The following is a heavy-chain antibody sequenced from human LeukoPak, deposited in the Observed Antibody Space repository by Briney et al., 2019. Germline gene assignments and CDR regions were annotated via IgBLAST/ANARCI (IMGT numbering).Heavy chain of an antibody. J-gene: IGHJ6*02. CDR3: ASSTVVTSYYYYGMDV. CDR2: IYYSGST. V-gene: IGHV4-30-4*01. D-gene: IGHD4-23*01. Sequence: PSQTLSLTCTVSGGSISSGDYYWSWIRQPPGKGLEWIGYIYYSGSTYYNPSLKSRVTISVDTSKNQFSLKLSSVTAADTAVYYCASSTVVTSYYYYGMDVWGQGTTVTVSS. CDR1: GGSISSGDYY.